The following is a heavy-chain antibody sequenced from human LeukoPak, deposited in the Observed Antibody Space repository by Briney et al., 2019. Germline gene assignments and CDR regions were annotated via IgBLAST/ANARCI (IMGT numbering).Heavy chain of an antibody. CDR1: EFPFSSYS. CDR3: AKDKAEQVYYFDY. J-gene: IGHJ4*02. Sequence: GGSLRLSCAASEFPFSSYSMNWARQAPGKGLEWLSYISSSSSTIYYADSVKGRFTISRDNAKNSLYLQMNSLRAEDTALYYCAKDKAEQVYYFDYWGQGTLVTVSS. D-gene: IGHD6-13*01. V-gene: IGHV3-48*04. CDR2: ISSSSSTI.